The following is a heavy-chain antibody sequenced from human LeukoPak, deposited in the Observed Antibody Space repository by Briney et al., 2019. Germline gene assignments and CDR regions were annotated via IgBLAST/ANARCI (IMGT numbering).Heavy chain of an antibody. CDR2: IYYSGST. CDR1: GGSISSSTYY. CDR3: ARDGRQDNWFDP. D-gene: IGHD3/OR15-3a*01. V-gene: IGHV4-39*02. Sequence: SETLSLTCTVSGGSISSSTYYWGWIRQPPGKGLEWIGGIYYSGSTYYNPSLKSRVTISVDTSKNQFSLKLSSVSATDTAVYYCARDGRQDNWFDPWGQGTLVTVSS. J-gene: IGHJ5*02.